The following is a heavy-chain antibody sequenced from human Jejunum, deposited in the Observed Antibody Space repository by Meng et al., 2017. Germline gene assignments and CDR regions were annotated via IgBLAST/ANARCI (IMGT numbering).Heavy chain of an antibody. CDR1: GYSFTTYW. V-gene: IGHV1-2*02. J-gene: IGHJ4*02. D-gene: IGHD7-27*01. CDR2: INPNSGDT. Sequence: VQLVHSAPEVKKPGAAVKVSCKASGYSFTTYWLHWVRQAPGQGLEWMGYINPNSGDTNYAQKFQGRVTMTRDTSISTAYMELSNLRSDDTAVYYCARGVILGTSRCLDSWGQGTLVTVFS. CDR3: ARGVILGTSRCLDS.